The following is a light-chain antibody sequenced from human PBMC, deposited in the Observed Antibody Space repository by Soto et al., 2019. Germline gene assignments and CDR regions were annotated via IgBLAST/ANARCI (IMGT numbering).Light chain of an antibody. Sequence: QSVLTQPASVSGSPGQSITISCTGTTSDVGSYNLVSWFQQHPGKAPKLMIYKVTERPSGVSDRFSGSKSGSTASLTISGLQAEDEADYYCGSYADGNTLVFGGGTKLTVL. CDR3: GSYADGNTLV. CDR1: TSDVGSYNL. CDR2: KVT. V-gene: IGLV2-23*02. J-gene: IGLJ2*01.